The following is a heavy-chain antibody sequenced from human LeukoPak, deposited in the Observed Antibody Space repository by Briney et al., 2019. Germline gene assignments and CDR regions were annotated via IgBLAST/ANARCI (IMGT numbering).Heavy chain of an antibody. V-gene: IGHV3-30*02. J-gene: IGHJ6*03. CDR3: AKDNADRNYYYMDV. D-gene: IGHD2-2*01. CDR2: IRYDGSNK. Sequence: GGSLRLSCAASGFTFSSYGMHWVRQAPGKGLEWAAFIRYDGSNKYYADSVKGRFTISRDNSKNTLYLQMNSLRAEDTAVYYCAKDNADRNYYYMDVWGKGTTVTVSS. CDR1: GFTFSSYG.